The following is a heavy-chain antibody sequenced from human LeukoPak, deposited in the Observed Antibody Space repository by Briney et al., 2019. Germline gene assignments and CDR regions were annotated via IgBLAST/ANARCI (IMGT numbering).Heavy chain of an antibody. V-gene: IGHV1-24*01. J-gene: IGHJ3*02. CDR1: GYTLTELS. CDR3: ARARTYYDILTGYVPGRDAFDI. D-gene: IGHD3-9*01. CDR2: FDPEDGET. Sequence: GASVKVSCKVSGYTLTELSMHWVRQAPGKGLEWMGGFDPEDGETIYAQKFQGRVTMTEDTSTDTAYMELSSLRSEDTAVYYCARARTYYDILTGYVPGRDAFDIWGQGTMVTVSS.